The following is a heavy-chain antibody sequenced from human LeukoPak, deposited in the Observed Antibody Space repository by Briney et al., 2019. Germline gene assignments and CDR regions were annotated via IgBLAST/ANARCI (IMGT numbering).Heavy chain of an antibody. V-gene: IGHV1-2*02. D-gene: IGHD5-24*01. J-gene: IGHJ6*02. CDR3: ARRGRDGYKAPDYYYGMDV. CDR2: INPNSGGT. Sequence: ASVKVSCKASGYTFTGYYMHWVRQAPGQGLELMGWINPNSGGTNYAQKFQGRVTMTRDTSISTAYMQLSRMRSDDTAVYYRARRGRDGYKAPDYYYGMDVWGQGTTVTASS. CDR1: GYTFTGYY.